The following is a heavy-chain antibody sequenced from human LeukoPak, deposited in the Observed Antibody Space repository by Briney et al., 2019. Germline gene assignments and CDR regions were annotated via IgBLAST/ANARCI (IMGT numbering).Heavy chain of an antibody. J-gene: IGHJ6*04. CDR3: ARDIVVVVAATPSYSYGMDT. D-gene: IGHD2-15*01. Sequence: SETLSLTCAVYGGSFSGYYWSWIHQPPGKGLEWIGEINHSGSTNYNPSLKSRVTISVDTSKNQSSLKLSSVTAADTAVYYCARDIVVVVAATPSYSYGMDTWGKGTTVTVSS. CDR1: GGSFSGYY. CDR2: INHSGST. V-gene: IGHV4-34*01.